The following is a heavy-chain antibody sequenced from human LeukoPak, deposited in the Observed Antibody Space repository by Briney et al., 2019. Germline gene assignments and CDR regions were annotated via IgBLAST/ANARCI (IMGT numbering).Heavy chain of an antibody. V-gene: IGHV4-38-2*02. CDR1: GSSLNSGYY. Sequence: PSETLSLTCSVSGSSLNSGYYWDWIRPPPGKGLEWIGNIYFSGSTHYNPSLKSRLTISVDMSKNRFSLKLSSVTAADTAVYYCARHKYSSGWPPEGAFDIWGQGTMVTVSS. D-gene: IGHD6-19*01. CDR3: ARHKYSSGWPPEGAFDI. J-gene: IGHJ3*02. CDR2: IYFSGST.